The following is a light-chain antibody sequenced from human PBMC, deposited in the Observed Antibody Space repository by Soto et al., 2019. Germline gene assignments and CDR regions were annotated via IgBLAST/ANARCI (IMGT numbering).Light chain of an antibody. CDR2: GAS. J-gene: IGKJ5*01. V-gene: IGKV3-20*01. CDR1: QSVTTR. CDR3: KQYGNSPIT. Sequence: EIVLTQSHGTLSFSPGERVTLSCRASQSVTTRLSWYQHKPGQAPRLPMSGASSRASGVPVRFSGSGSGTDFTLTISRLEPEDFALYYCKQYGNSPITFGQGTRLEIK.